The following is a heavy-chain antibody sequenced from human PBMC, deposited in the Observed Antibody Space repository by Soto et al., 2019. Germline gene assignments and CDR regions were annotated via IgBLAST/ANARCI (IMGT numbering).Heavy chain of an antibody. CDR1: GGSFSGYY. CDR2: INYSGST. D-gene: IGHD2-15*01. J-gene: IGHJ3*02. V-gene: IGHV4-34*09. CDR3: ARDQTPNAFDI. Sequence: SETLSLTCAVYGGSFSGYYWSWLRQPPGKGLEWIGYINYSGSTNYNPSLKSRVTISVDTSKNQFSLKLSSVTATDTAVYYCARDQTPNAFDIWGQGTMVTVS.